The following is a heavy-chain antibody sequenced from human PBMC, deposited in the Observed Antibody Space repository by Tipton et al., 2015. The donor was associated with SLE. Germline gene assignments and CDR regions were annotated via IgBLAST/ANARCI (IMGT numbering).Heavy chain of an antibody. CDR1: GGSISSGSYY. J-gene: IGHJ2*01. D-gene: IGHD3-10*01. CDR3: ARDRRGWYFDL. CDR2: IYTSGST. V-gene: IGHV4-61*02. Sequence: TLSLICTVSGGSISSGSYYWSWIRQPAGKGLEWIGRIYTSGSTNYNPSLKSRVTISVDTSKNQFSLKLSSVTAADTAVYYCARDRRGWYFDLWGRGTLVTVSS.